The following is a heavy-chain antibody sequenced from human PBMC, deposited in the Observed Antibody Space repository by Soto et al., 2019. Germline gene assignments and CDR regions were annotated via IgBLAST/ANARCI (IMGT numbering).Heavy chain of an antibody. Sequence: QLQLQESGPGLVKPSETLSLTCSVSGDSINSDNYYWGWIRQPPGKGLEWIGSIYYRGNTYYNPSLKTRVTISLDKSKSQFSLNLNSVTAADSAVYFCARLEGLATISYYFDYWGQGTLVTVSS. V-gene: IGHV4-39*01. J-gene: IGHJ4*02. CDR1: GDSINSDNYY. CDR2: IYYRGNT. D-gene: IGHD3-9*01. CDR3: ARLEGLATISYYFDY.